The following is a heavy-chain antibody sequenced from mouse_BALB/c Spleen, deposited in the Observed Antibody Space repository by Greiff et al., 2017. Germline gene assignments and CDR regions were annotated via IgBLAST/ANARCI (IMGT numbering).Heavy chain of an antibody. CDR1: GFSLTSYG. V-gene: IGHV2-9*02. CDR2: IWAGGST. J-gene: IGHJ4*01. CDR3: ARIITTVVATYYYAMDY. D-gene: IGHD1-1*01. Sequence: VMLVESGPGLVAPSQSLSITCTVSGFSLTSYGVHWVRQPPGKGLEWLGVIWAGGSTNYNSALMSRLSISKDNSKSQVYLKMNSLQTDDTAMYYCARIITTVVATYYYAMDYWGQGTSVTVSS.